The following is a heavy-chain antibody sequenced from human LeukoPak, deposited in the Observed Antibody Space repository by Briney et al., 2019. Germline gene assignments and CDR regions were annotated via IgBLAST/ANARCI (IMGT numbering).Heavy chain of an antibody. J-gene: IGHJ4*02. CDR2: IYTSGST. Sequence: SETLSLTCTVSGGSITTYYWTWIRQPAGKGLEWTGRIYTSGSTNYNPSLKSRVTMSVDTSKNQFSLKLSSVTAADTAVYYCARKPPFGSGYYTADYFDYWGQGTLVTVSS. CDR3: ARKPPFGSGYYTADYFDY. V-gene: IGHV4-4*07. CDR1: GGSITTYY. D-gene: IGHD3-3*01.